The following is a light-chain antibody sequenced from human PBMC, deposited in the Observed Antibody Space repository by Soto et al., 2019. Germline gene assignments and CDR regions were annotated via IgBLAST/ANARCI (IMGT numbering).Light chain of an antibody. CDR3: QQYHNWPPQYT. Sequence: EIVMTQSPATLSVSPGERATLSCRASQTISSNLAWYQQKPGQAPRLLIHGASTRATGVPARFSGSGSGTEFTLTISSLQSEDLAVYYCQQYHNWPPQYTFGQGTKLQIQ. CDR1: QTISSN. V-gene: IGKV3-15*01. J-gene: IGKJ2*01. CDR2: GAS.